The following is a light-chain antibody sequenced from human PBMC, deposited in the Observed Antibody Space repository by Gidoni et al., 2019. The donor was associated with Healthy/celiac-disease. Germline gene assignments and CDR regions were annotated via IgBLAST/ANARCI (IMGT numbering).Light chain of an antibody. CDR3: RQSIQLPRT. CDR1: QSILHSDGRSY. CDR2: EVS. V-gene: IGKV2D-29*01. Sequence: DLVMTHTLLSLSVTPGQTASISCTSTQSILHSDGRSYLYWYLQQPGQPPQLLIYEVSNRFSGVPDRFSGSGSGTDFTRKISRVEAEDVGVYYCRQSIQLPRTFXXXTKVEIK. J-gene: IGKJ4*01.